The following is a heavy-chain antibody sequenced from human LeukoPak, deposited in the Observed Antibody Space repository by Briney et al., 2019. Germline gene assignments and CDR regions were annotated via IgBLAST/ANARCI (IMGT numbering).Heavy chain of an antibody. J-gene: IGHJ3*02. CDR1: GFTFSSYA. V-gene: IGHV3-23*01. Sequence: GGSLRLSCAASGFTFSSYAMSWVRQAPGKGLEWVSAISGSGGSTYYADSVKGRFTISRDNSKNTLYLQMNSLRAEDTAVYYCAKARQYCSSTSCPEAFDIWGQGTMVTVSS. CDR3: AKARQYCSSTSCPEAFDI. CDR2: ISGSGGST. D-gene: IGHD2-2*01.